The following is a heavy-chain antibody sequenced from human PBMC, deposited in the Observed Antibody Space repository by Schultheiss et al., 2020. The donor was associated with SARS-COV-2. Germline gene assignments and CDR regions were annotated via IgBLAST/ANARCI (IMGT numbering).Heavy chain of an antibody. Sequence: GGSLRLSCAASGFSFSSYGMSWVRQAPGKGLVWVSRINSDGSSTSYADSVKGRFTISRDNAKNTLYLQMNSLRAEDTAVYYCARGVRDIVVVVAATTDYWGQGTLVTVSS. CDR1: GFSFSSYG. D-gene: IGHD2-15*01. V-gene: IGHV3-74*01. J-gene: IGHJ4*02. CDR2: INSDGSST. CDR3: ARGVRDIVVVVAATTDY.